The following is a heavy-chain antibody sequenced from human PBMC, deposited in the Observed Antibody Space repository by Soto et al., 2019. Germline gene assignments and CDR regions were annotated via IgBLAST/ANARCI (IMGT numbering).Heavy chain of an antibody. D-gene: IGHD4-17*01. V-gene: IGHV3-66*01. Sequence: GGSLRLSCAASGFTVSSNYMSWVRQAPGKGLEWVSVIYSGGSTYYADSVKGRFTISRDNSKNTLYLQMNSLRAEDTAVYYCTRTITYDYDYGDSFAYWGQGTLFTVS. CDR1: GFTVSSNY. J-gene: IGHJ4*02. CDR3: TRTITYDYDYGDSFAY. CDR2: IYSGGST.